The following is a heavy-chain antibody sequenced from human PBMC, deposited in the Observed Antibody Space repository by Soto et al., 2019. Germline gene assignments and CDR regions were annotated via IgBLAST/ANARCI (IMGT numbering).Heavy chain of an antibody. J-gene: IGHJ4*02. CDR2: VNPNNGDT. V-gene: IGHV1-8*01. CDR1: GYTFSNYD. CDR3: AKVSRKGSAIDFDY. D-gene: IGHD3-10*01. Sequence: QVQLVQSGAELKKPGASVKVSCKASGYTFSNYDMNWVRQATGQGPEWIGWVNPNNGDTGYAQTFXGXVXXATDISATTAYMELTSLRSEDTAIYYCAKVSRKGSAIDFDYWGQGTLITVSS.